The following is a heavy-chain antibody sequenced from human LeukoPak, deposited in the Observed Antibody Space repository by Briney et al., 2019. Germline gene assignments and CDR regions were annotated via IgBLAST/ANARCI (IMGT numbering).Heavy chain of an antibody. CDR3: ARGYYGSGSPPDY. CDR1: GFTLRNHK. CDR2: IGSSGSTI. Sequence: GGSLRLSCVASGFTLRNHKMNWVRQAPGKGLEWVSYIGSSGSTIYYADSVKGRFTISRDNAKNSLYLQMNSLRAGDTAVYYCARGYYGSGSPPDYRGQGTLVTVSS. V-gene: IGHV3-48*03. D-gene: IGHD3-10*01. J-gene: IGHJ4*02.